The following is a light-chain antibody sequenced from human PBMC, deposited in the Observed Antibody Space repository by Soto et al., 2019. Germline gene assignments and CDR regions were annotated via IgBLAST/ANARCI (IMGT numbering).Light chain of an antibody. V-gene: IGLV3-25*03. Sequence: SYELTQPPSVSVSPGQTARITCSGSELPNQYAYWYQQKPGQAPVLVIYKDSERPSGIPERFSGSSSGTTVTLNISGVQAEHEADYYCQSADSSGTYVVFGGGAKLTVL. CDR1: ELPNQY. CDR2: KDS. J-gene: IGLJ2*01. CDR3: QSADSSGTYVV.